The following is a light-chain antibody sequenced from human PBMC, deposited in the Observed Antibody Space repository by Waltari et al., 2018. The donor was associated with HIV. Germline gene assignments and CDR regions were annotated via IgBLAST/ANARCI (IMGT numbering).Light chain of an antibody. J-gene: IGLJ1*01. CDR3: TSYTGSTTGV. V-gene: IGLV2-14*01. CDR2: EVS. Sequence: QSALTQPASVSGSPGQSITISCTGTSSDVGGYNYVSWYQQHPGKAPKLMIYEVSNRPSGVSNRFPGPRSGNLAPLTTSGLQAENKVDYSCTSYTGSTTGVFGTGTKVTVL. CDR1: SSDVGGYNY.